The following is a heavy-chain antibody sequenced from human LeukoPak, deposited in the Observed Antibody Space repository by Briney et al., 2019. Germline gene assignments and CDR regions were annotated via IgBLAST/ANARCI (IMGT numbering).Heavy chain of an antibody. D-gene: IGHD3-22*01. CDR2: IYYSGST. V-gene: IGHV4-59*01. J-gene: IGHJ3*02. CDR3: ARDHSYYDSSGYYDAFDI. CDR1: GGSISSYY. Sequence: SETLSLTCTVSGGSISSYYWSWIGQPPGKGLEWIGYIYYSGSTNYNPSLKSRVTISVDTSKNQFSLKLSSVTAADTAVYYCARDHSYYDSSGYYDAFDIWGQGTMVTVSS.